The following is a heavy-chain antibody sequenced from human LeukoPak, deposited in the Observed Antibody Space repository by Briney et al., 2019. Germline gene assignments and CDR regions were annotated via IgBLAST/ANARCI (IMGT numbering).Heavy chain of an antibody. V-gene: IGHV1-2*02. Sequence: ASVKVSCKASGYTFTGYHMHWVRQAPGQGLEWMGWINPNSGGTNYPQKLQGRVTMTRDMSISTAYMELSSLRSEDTAVYYCARWDYGDESYGMDVWGQGTTVTVSS. CDR3: ARWDYGDESYGMDV. CDR1: GYTFTGYH. D-gene: IGHD4-17*01. CDR2: INPNSGGT. J-gene: IGHJ6*02.